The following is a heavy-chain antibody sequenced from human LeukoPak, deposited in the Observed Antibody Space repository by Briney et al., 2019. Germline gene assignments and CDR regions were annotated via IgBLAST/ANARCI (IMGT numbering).Heavy chain of an antibody. J-gene: IGHJ4*02. Sequence: SETLSLTCPVSGGSISSSPSYWGWIRQPPGKGLEWIGSDRYSGTTYYSPSLKSRLSISIDTSKNQFSLRLTSVTAADTAVYFCARHYYDSSGSYWGYYFDSWGQGTLVTVSS. CDR3: ARHYYDSSGSYWGYYFDS. D-gene: IGHD3-22*01. CDR2: DRYSGTT. V-gene: IGHV4-39*01. CDR1: GGSISSSPSY.